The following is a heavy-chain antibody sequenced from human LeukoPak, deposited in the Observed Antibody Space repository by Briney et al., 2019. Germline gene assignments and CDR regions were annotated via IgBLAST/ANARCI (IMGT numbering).Heavy chain of an antibody. D-gene: IGHD1-1*01. Sequence: ASVKVSCKLSEYTFSDFYLNWVRQAPGQGLEWMAWINPFSDARSYAQKFQGRVTMTWDMSTTTVFTELSRLRSDDTAVYYCATSTITHTRDPWGQGTLVTVSS. CDR2: INPFSDAR. V-gene: IGHV1-2*02. J-gene: IGHJ5*02. CDR3: ATSTITHTRDP. CDR1: EYTFSDFY.